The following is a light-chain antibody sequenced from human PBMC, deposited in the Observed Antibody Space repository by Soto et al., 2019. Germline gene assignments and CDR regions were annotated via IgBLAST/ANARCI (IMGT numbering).Light chain of an antibody. CDR1: SSNIGSNT. CDR3: AAWDDSLNGWV. V-gene: IGLV1-44*01. J-gene: IGLJ3*02. CDR2: SNN. Sequence: QSVLTQPPSASGTPGQRVTISCSGSSSNIGSNTVNWYQQRPGTAPTLLIYSNNQRPSGVPDRFSGSKSGTSASLAISGLQSEDEADYYCAAWDDSLNGWVFGGGTKLTVL.